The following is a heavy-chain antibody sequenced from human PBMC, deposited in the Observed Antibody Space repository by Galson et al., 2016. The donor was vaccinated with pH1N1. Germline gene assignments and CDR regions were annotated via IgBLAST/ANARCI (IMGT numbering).Heavy chain of an antibody. CDR3: ARLWYGEYIDY. CDR1: GVSISNTNYY. CDR2: IYYTGNT. J-gene: IGHJ4*02. Sequence: ETLSLTCSVSGVSISNTNYYWGWIRQPPGKGLEWIANIYYTGNTYYDASLQSRVTISVDTSKNQFSLKVKSVIAADTAVYYCARLWYGEYIDYWDQGTRVSVSS. V-gene: IGHV4-39*01. D-gene: IGHD3-10*01.